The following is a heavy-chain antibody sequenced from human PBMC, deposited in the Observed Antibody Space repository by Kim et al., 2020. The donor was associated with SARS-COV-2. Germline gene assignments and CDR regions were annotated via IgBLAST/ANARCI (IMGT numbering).Heavy chain of an antibody. V-gene: IGHV3-21*01. Sequence: ADSVKGRFTISRDNAKNSLYLQMNSLRAEDTAVYYCARDRGIPGLYYFDYWGQGTLVTVSS. J-gene: IGHJ4*02. CDR3: ARDRGIPGLYYFDY. D-gene: IGHD3-10*01.